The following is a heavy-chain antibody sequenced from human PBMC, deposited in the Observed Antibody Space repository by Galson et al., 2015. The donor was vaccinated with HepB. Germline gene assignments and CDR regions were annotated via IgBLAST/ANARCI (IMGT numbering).Heavy chain of an antibody. CDR3: ARDSFYDNTGYPVPRNFGVDV. J-gene: IGHJ6*02. CDR2: TYYRSKWYN. Sequence: CAISGDSVSSSTAAWNWIRQSPSRGLEWLGRTYYRSKWYNDYAVSVISRITINPDTSKNQFSLQLSSVTPDDTAVYYCARDSFYDNTGYPVPRNFGVDVWGQGTTVTVSS. D-gene: IGHD3-22*01. CDR1: GDSVSSSTAA. V-gene: IGHV6-1*01.